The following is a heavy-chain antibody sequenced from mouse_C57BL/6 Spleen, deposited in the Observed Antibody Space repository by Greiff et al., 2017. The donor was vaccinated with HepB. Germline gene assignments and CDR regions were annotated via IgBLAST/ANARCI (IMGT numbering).Heavy chain of an antibody. V-gene: IGHV10-1*01. CDR3: VRHIYYDYDELDY. CDR2: IRSKSNNYAT. Sequence: EVKLVESGGGLVQPKGSLKLSCAASGFSFNTYAMNWVRQAPGKGLEWVARIRSKSNNYATYYADSVKDRFTISRDDSESMLYLQMNNLKTEDTAMYYCVRHIYYDYDELDYWGQGTSVTVSS. J-gene: IGHJ4*01. D-gene: IGHD2-4*01. CDR1: GFSFNTYA.